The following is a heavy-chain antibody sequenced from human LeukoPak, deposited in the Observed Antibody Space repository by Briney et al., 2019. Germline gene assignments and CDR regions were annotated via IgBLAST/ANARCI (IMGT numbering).Heavy chain of an antibody. CDR2: ISWNSGSI. J-gene: IGHJ4*02. V-gene: IGHV3-9*01. Sequence: QSGGSLRLSCAASGFTFDDYAMHWVRQAPGKGLEWVSGISWNSGSIGYADSVKGRFTISRDNAKNSLYLQMNSLRAEDTALYYCARRGTTVTTPALRPYYFDYWGQGTLVTVSS. CDR3: ARRGTTVTTPALRPYYFDY. D-gene: IGHD4-17*01. CDR1: GFTFDDYA.